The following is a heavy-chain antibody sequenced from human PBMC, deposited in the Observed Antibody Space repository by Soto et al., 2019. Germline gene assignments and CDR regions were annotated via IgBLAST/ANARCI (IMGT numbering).Heavy chain of an antibody. J-gene: IGHJ4*02. D-gene: IGHD2-2*02. V-gene: IGHV3-30-3*01. Sequence: QVQLVESGGVVVQPGRSLRLSCAASGFTFSSYAMHWVRQAPGKGLAWVAVISYDGSNKYYADSVKGRFTISRDNSKNTLYMQMNSLRAEDRAVYYCAREGLVQAATPCFDYWGQGTLVTVSS. CDR1: GFTFSSYA. CDR2: ISYDGSNK. CDR3: AREGLVQAATPCFDY.